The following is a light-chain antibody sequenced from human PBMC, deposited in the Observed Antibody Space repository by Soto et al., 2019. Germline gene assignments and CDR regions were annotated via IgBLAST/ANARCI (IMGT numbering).Light chain of an antibody. Sequence: QSVLTQPRSVSGSPGQSVTISCTGTSSDVGGYNFVSWYQHHPGKAPKLMIYNVIQRPSGVPDRFSASKSGNTASLTISGLQAEDEADYYCCSYAGSYTDVFGTGTKLTVL. J-gene: IGLJ1*01. CDR2: NVI. CDR3: CSYAGSYTDV. V-gene: IGLV2-11*01. CDR1: SSDVGGYNF.